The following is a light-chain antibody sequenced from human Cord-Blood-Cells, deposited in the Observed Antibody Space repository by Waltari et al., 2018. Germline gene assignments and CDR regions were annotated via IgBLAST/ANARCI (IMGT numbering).Light chain of an antibody. CDR1: QSISSY. J-gene: IGKJ2*01. V-gene: IGKV1-39*01. CDR2: AAS. CDR3: QQSYSTPYT. Sequence: DIQMTQSPSSLSASVGDRVTITCRESQSISSYLNWYQQKPWKAPKLLIYAASSLQSGDPSRFSGSGSGTDFTLTISCLQPGDFATYYCQQSYSTPYTFDQGTKLEIK.